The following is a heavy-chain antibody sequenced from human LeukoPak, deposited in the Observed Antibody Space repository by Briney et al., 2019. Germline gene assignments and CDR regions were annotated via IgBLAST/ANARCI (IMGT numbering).Heavy chain of an antibody. CDR1: GGSISSSSYY. D-gene: IGHD5-12*01. CDR2: IYYSGST. V-gene: IGHV4-39*07. CDR3: ARWGGYDYTFDY. Sequence: SETLSLTCTVSGGSISSSSYYWGWIRQPPGKGLEWIGSIYYSGSTYYNPSLKSRVTISVDRSKNQFSLKLSSVTAADTAVYYCARWGGYDYTFDYWGQGTLVTVSS. J-gene: IGHJ4*02.